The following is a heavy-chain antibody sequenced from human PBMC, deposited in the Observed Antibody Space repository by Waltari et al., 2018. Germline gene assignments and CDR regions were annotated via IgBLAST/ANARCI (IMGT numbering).Heavy chain of an antibody. V-gene: IGHV1-2*02. D-gene: IGHD3-10*01. Sequence: QVQLVQSGAEVKKPGDSVKVSCKASGYTLTGYHMPCVRQAPGKGLEWVGCVSPNNEGTHVPQRVRGRVIMTRDTSTTTGYMELRGLTSDDTAIYYCAREWADGSGAFDFWGQGTLVTVSS. CDR2: VSPNNEGT. CDR1: GYTLTGYH. J-gene: IGHJ4*02. CDR3: AREWADGSGAFDF.